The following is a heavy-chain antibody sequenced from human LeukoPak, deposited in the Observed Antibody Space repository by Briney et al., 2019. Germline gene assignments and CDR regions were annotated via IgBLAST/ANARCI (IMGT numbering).Heavy chain of an antibody. CDR3: ATDPVMYSSVSDVDY. CDR2: IKSKTDGGTT. Sequence: PGGSLRLSCAASGFTFNNAWMSWVRQAPGKGLEGVGGIKSKTDGGTTDYAAPVKGRFTISRDDSKNTLYLQMNSLKTEDTAVFYCATDPVMYSSVSDVDYWGQGTLVTVSS. CDR1: GFTFNNAW. J-gene: IGHJ4*02. V-gene: IGHV3-15*01. D-gene: IGHD6-19*01.